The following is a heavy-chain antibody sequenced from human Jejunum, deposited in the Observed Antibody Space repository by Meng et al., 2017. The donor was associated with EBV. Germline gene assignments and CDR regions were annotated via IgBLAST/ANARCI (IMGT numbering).Heavy chain of an antibody. D-gene: IGHD2-15*01. J-gene: IGHJ4*02. Sequence: QVQLQESGPGLVQPSGTLSRTCTVSGGSINSSDWWTWVRQPPGEGLEWIGEIYHDGSSNYSPSLKSRVTILLDKSENHFSLKLNSVTAADTAVYYCARVRCSGGSCFYVDYWGPGALVSVS. CDR3: ARVRCSGGSCFYVDY. CDR1: GGSINSSDW. V-gene: IGHV4-4*02. CDR2: IYHDGSS.